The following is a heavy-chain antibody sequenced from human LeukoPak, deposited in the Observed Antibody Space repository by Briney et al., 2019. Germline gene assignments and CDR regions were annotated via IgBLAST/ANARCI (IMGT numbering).Heavy chain of an antibody. D-gene: IGHD3-16*01. CDR3: AREFGGFDP. Sequence: ASVKVSCKASGYTFTTYCMHWVRQAPGQGLEWMGIINPSGGSATYAQKFQGRVAMTRDTSTTTVYMELSSLRSEDTAVYYCAREFGGFDPWGQGTLVTVSS. CDR1: GYTFTTYC. V-gene: IGHV1-46*01. J-gene: IGHJ5*02. CDR2: INPSGGSA.